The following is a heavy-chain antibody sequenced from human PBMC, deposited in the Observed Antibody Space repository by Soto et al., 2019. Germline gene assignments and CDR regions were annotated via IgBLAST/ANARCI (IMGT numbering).Heavy chain of an antibody. CDR2: INLSGST. D-gene: IGHD3-22*01. CDR3: ARDLRSTDYDSSGYYYYYYYGMDV. CDR1: GGSFSCYY. Sequence: SETLSLTCAVYGGSFSCYYLSWIRQPPGKGLEWIWEINLSGSTNYNPSLKSRVTISVDTSKNQFSLKLSSVTAADTAVYYCARDLRSTDYDSSGYYYYYYYGMDVWGQGTTVTVSS. J-gene: IGHJ6*02. V-gene: IGHV4-34*01.